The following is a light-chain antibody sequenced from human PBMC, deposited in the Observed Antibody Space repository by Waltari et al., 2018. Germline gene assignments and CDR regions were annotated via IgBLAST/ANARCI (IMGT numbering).Light chain of an antibody. CDR3: QQSYSTPWT. CDR2: AAS. V-gene: IGKV1-39*01. J-gene: IGKJ1*01. CDR1: QSISSY. Sequence: DIQMTQSPSSLSASVGDRVTITCRASQSISSYLNWYQQKPGKTPKLLFYAASSLQSGVPSRCSGSGSGTDFTLTISSLQPEDFATYYCQQSYSTPWTFGQGTKVEIK.